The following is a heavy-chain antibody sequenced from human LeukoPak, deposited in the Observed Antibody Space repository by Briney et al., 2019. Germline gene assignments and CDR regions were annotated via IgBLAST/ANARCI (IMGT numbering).Heavy chain of an antibody. V-gene: IGHV1-3*01. D-gene: IGHD3-10*02. Sequence: GASVKVSCKASGYTFTSYAMHWVRQAPGQRLEWMGWINAGNGNTNYSQKLQGRVTMTRDTSASTAYMELSSLRSDDTAVYYCARDLGAMLPGYWGQGTLVTVSS. J-gene: IGHJ4*02. CDR3: ARDLGAMLPGY. CDR1: GYTFTSYA. CDR2: INAGNGNT.